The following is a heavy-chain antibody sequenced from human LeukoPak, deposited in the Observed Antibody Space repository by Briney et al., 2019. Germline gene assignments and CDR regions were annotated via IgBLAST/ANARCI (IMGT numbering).Heavy chain of an antibody. CDR2: INPSGGST. CDR1: GYTFTSYY. Sequence: VASVKVSCKASGYTFTSYYMHWVRQAPGQGLEWMGRINPSGGSTTYAQKFQGRVTITADKSTSTAYMELSSLRSEDTAVYYCARDSRYYDILLYYYGMDVWGQGTTVTVSS. D-gene: IGHD3-9*01. CDR3: ARDSRYYDILLYYYGMDV. J-gene: IGHJ6*02. V-gene: IGHV1-46*01.